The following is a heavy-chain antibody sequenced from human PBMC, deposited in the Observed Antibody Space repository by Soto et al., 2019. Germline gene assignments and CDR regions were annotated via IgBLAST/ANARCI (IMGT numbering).Heavy chain of an antibody. V-gene: IGHV3-66*01. J-gene: IGHJ6*03. CDR1: GFTVSSNY. CDR3: ATSVATTHFPFFYYYYMDV. Sequence: GGSLRLSCAASGFTVSSNYMSWVRQAPGKGLEWVSVIYSGGSTYYADSVKGRFTISRDNSKNTLYLQMNSLRAEDTAVYYCATSVATTHFPFFYYYYMDVWGKGTTVTVSS. D-gene: IGHD5-12*01. CDR2: IYSGGST.